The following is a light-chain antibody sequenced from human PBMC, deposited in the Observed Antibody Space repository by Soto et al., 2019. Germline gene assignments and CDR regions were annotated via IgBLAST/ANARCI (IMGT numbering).Light chain of an antibody. CDR1: SSDVGDYNY. V-gene: IGLV2-8*01. Sequence: QSALTQPPSASGSPGQSVTISCTGTSSDVGDYNYVSWYQQYPGKAPKLMIYEVSKRPSGVPDRFSGSTSGNTASLTVSGLQAEDEADYYCSSYAGSNNWVFGGGTKLTVL. CDR3: SSYAGSNNWV. CDR2: EVS. J-gene: IGLJ3*02.